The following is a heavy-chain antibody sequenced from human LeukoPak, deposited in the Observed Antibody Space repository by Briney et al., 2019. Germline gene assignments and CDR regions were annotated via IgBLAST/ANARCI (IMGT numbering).Heavy chain of an antibody. CDR1: GFLYNSYA. Sequence: GGPLRLSCAASGFLYNSYAMIWARQAPGKGLEWVSSISGSSAHTHYADSVKGRFNISRDNSKNTLYLQRNSLRAEDTAVYYCAKVGYHDSSRYYDYWGQGTLVTVS. D-gene: IGHD3-22*01. CDR3: AKVGYHDSSRYYDY. CDR2: ISGSSAHT. V-gene: IGHV3-23*01. J-gene: IGHJ4*02.